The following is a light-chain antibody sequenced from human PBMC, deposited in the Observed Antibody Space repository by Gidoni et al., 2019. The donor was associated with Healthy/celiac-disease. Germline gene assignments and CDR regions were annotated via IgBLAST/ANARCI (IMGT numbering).Light chain of an antibody. CDR2: KDS. CDR3: QAWDSSTVV. CDR1: KLGDNY. V-gene: IGLV3-1*01. Sequence: SYELTHPPSVSVSPGQTASITCSGDKLGDNYACWYQQKPGQSPVLVIYKDSKRPSGIPERFSGANSGNTATLTISGTQAMEEADYYCQAWDSSTVVFGGGTKLTVL. J-gene: IGLJ2*01.